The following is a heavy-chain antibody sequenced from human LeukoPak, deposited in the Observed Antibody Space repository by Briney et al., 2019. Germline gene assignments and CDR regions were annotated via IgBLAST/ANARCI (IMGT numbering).Heavy chain of an antibody. CDR1: GYTFTSYY. V-gene: IGHV1-46*01. CDR2: INPSGGST. D-gene: IGHD4-23*01. CDR3: ATLVSSYYYMDV. J-gene: IGHJ6*03. Sequence: GASVKVSCKASGYTFTSYYMHWVRQAPGQGLEWMGIINPSGGSTSYAQKFQGRVTMTRDTSTSTVYMELSSLRSEDTAVYYCATLVSSYYYMDVWGKGTTVTVSS.